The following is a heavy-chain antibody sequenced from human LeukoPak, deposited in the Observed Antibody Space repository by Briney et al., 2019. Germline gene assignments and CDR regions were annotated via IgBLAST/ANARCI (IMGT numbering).Heavy chain of an antibody. CDR1: GFTFNNYA. J-gene: IGHJ6*02. CDR2: ISGSGGTT. Sequence: PGGSLRLSCAASGFTFNNYAMNWVRQAPGKGLEWVSVISGSGGTTYYADSVKGRFTISRDSSKNTLYLQMNSLRAEDTAVYYCAKDRGSSGRYYGMDVWGQGTTVTVSS. CDR3: AKDRGSSGRYYGMDV. V-gene: IGHV3-23*01. D-gene: IGHD1-26*01.